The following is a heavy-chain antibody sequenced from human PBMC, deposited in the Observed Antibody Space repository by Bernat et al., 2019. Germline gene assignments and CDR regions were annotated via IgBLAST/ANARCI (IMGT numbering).Heavy chain of an antibody. CDR3: ARAKSGSFSADWYVEL. V-gene: IGHV3-33*03. CDR2: IWYDGNKK. J-gene: IGHJ2*01. Sequence: QVQLVESGGGGVQPGRALRLSCAASGFTFNIYGMHWVRQAPGKGLEWVAIIWYDGNKKYYADSVKGRFTISRDNSKNTLFLQMNGLRAEDTAVYYCARAKSGSFSADWYVELWGRGTLVTVSS. CDR1: GFTFNIYG. D-gene: IGHD1-26*01.